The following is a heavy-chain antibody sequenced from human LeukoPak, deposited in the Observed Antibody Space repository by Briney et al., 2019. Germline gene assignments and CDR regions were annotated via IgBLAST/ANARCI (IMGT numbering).Heavy chain of an antibody. Sequence: GGSLRFSCAGSGFIFSTYALSWVRQGPGKGLEWVSVVSGNGGNTYYADAVKGLFTTSRNNSKNMLYLQMNSLRAEDTALYYRANGGSVYYSPIDSWGQGTLVTVSS. V-gene: IGHV3-23*01. CDR3: ANGGSVYYSPIDS. CDR2: VSGNGGNT. D-gene: IGHD3-22*01. J-gene: IGHJ4*02. CDR1: GFIFSTYA.